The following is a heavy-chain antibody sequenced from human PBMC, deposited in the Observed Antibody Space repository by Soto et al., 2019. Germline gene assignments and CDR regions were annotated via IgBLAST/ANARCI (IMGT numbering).Heavy chain of an antibody. CDR1: PLTSSEHY. CDR3: AREISYVSGGHLYSGMDV. CDR2: MSGGGSSE. D-gene: IGHD3-16*01. Sequence: SLMLTCAASPLTSSEHYMAGLSQATGKSLEIVAHMSGGGSSEDYGDSVKGRFFIFRENSKTLLFLQMFFLRAEDTAVYYCAREISYVSGGHLYSGMDVLGQGTAVTVAS. J-gene: IGHJ6*01. V-gene: IGHV3-11*01.